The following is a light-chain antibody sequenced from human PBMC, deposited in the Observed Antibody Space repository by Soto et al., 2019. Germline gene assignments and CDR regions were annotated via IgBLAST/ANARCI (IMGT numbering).Light chain of an antibody. CDR2: GAS. Sequence: AILMTQSPPSMSASTGDGVNITCRASQDIHIYLAWYQQKPGGAPKVLISGASTLQSGVPSRFRGSGSGTEFALTIRSLQAEDFATYYCQQYYSYPYTFGQGTKLEIK. CDR1: QDIHIY. J-gene: IGKJ2*01. CDR3: QQYYSYPYT. V-gene: IGKV1-8*01.